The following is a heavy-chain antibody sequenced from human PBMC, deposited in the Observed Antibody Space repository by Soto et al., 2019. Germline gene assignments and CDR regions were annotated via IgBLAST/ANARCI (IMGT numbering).Heavy chain of an antibody. CDR2: ISGSDGST. CDR1: GFIFSSYA. CDR3: ARERRSSSFGGPPAYFDY. J-gene: IGHJ4*02. D-gene: IGHD3-16*01. V-gene: IGHV3-23*01. Sequence: EVQLLESGGGLVQPGGSLRLSCAASGFIFSSYAMSWVRQAPGKGLEWVSAISGSDGSTYYADSVKGRFTISRDNSKNTLYLQMNSLRAEDTAVYYCARERRSSSFGGPPAYFDYWGQGTLVTVSS.